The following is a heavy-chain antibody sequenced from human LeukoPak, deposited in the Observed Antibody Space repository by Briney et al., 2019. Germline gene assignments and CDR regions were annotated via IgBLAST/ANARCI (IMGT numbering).Heavy chain of an antibody. CDR1: GGSISSGGYY. V-gene: IGHV4-31*03. Sequence: SQTLSLTCTVSGGSISSGGYYWSWIRQHPGKGLEWIGYIYYSGSTNYNPSLKSRVTISVDTSKNQFSLKLSSVTAADTAVYYCARGAITGTTGGAYYYYGMDVWGQGTTVTVSS. J-gene: IGHJ6*02. CDR3: ARGAITGTTGGAYYYYGMDV. D-gene: IGHD1-7*01. CDR2: IYYSGST.